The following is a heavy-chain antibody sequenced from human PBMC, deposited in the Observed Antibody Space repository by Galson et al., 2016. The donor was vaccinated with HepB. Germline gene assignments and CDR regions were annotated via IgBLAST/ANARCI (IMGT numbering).Heavy chain of an antibody. CDR2: LSWNSNCK. Sequence: SLRLSCAGSGFTFEDHAMHWVRQVPGKGLEWVSGLSWNSNCKGYADSVKGRFSISRDNAKNSLYLQMNNLRPEDTALYYCAKGALAAWGQGTLVIVSS. CDR3: AKGALAA. V-gene: IGHV3-9*01. D-gene: IGHD2-21*01. CDR1: GFTFEDHA. J-gene: IGHJ5*02.